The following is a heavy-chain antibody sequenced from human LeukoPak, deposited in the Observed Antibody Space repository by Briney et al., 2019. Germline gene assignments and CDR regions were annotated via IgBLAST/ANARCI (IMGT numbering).Heavy chain of an antibody. D-gene: IGHD1-14*01. CDR1: GFPFNTYA. V-gene: IGHV3-33*01. J-gene: IGHJ4*02. CDR2: IWHDGSNE. CDR3: TRYNNDHFDY. Sequence: GGSLRLSCAASGFPFNTYAMHWVRQAPGKGPEWVALIWHDGSNENYADSVKGRFTVSRDNSKNTMSVQMDDLRAEDTAVYYCTRYNNDHFDYWGQGTLVTVSS.